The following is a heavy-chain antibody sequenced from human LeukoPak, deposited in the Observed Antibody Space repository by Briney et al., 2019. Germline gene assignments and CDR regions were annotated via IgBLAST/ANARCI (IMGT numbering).Heavy chain of an antibody. Sequence: ASVKVSCKASGYTFTGYYMHWVRQAPGQGLEWMGWMNPNSGNTGYAQKFQGRVTITRNTSISTAYMELSSLRSEDTAVYYCARSHADPTVTNFDYWGQGTLVTVSS. CDR1: GYTFTGYY. CDR3: ARSHADPTVTNFDY. CDR2: MNPNSGNT. V-gene: IGHV1-8*03. D-gene: IGHD4-17*01. J-gene: IGHJ4*02.